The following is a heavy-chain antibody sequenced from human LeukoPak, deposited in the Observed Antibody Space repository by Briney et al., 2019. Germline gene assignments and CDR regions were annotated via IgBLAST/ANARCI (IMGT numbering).Heavy chain of an antibody. CDR2: INTNTGNP. Sequence: ASVKVSCKASGYTFTSYAMNWVRQAPGQGLEWMGWINTNTGNPTYAQGFTGRFVFSLDTSVSTAYLQISSLKAEDTAVYYCARHAVDYYDSSGYWHCDYWGQGTLVTVSS. J-gene: IGHJ4*02. CDR3: ARHAVDYYDSSGYWHCDY. V-gene: IGHV7-4-1*02. D-gene: IGHD3-22*01. CDR1: GYTFTSYA.